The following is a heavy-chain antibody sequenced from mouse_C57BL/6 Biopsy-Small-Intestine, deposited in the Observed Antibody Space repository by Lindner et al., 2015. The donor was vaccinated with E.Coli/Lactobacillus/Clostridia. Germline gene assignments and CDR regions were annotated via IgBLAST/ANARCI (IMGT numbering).Heavy chain of an antibody. CDR3: ARSGYDEGVYFDV. V-gene: IGHV1-39*01. Sequence: VQLQESGPELVKPGASVKISCKASGYSFTAYNMNWVKQSTGKSLEWIGIINPNFGTTSYNQKFKGKATLTVDHSSSTAYMQLNSLTSGDSAVYYCARSGYDEGVYFDVWGTGTTVTVSS. CDR2: INPNFGTT. CDR1: GYSFTAYN. D-gene: IGHD2-2*01. J-gene: IGHJ1*03.